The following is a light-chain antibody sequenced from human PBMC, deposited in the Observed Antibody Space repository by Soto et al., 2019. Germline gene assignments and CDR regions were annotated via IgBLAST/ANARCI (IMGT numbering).Light chain of an antibody. V-gene: IGLV1-51*02. J-gene: IGLJ1*01. CDR1: SSNIGINP. CDR2: ENN. CDR3: GTWDSGLSVYV. Sequence: QSVLTQPPSVSAAPGQKVTLSCSGTSSNIGINPVSWYQHLPGTAPKLLIYENNKRPSGIPDRFSGSKSGTSATLGITGLQTGDEADYYCGTWDSGLSVYVFGPGTKLTVL.